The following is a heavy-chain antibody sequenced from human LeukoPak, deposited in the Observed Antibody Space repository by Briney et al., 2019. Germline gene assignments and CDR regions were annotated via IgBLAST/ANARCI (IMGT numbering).Heavy chain of an antibody. J-gene: IGHJ5*02. V-gene: IGHV4-4*02. CDR1: GGSISSSNW. CDR3: AREKDSSSWYEWFDP. D-gene: IGHD6-13*01. CDR2: IYHSGST. Sequence: SGTLSLTCAVSGGSISSSNWWSWVRQPPGKGLEWIGEIYHSGSTNYNPSLKGRVTISVDKSKNQFSLKLSSVTAADTAVYYCAREKDSSSWYEWFDPWGQGTLVTVSS.